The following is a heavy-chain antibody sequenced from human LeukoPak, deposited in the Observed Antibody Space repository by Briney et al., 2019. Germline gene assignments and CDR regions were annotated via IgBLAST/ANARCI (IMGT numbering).Heavy chain of an antibody. V-gene: IGHV4-39*01. CDR2: IYYSGNT. CDR3: ARGSYDILTGYSSFGEY. Sequence: SETLSLTCTISGGSISGSSYYWGWIRQPPGKGLEWIGSIYYSGNTYYNPSLKSRVTISLDTSKNQFSLKLSSVTAADTGVFYCARGSYDILTGYSSFGEYWGQGTLVTVSS. J-gene: IGHJ4*02. CDR1: GGSISGSSYY. D-gene: IGHD3-9*01.